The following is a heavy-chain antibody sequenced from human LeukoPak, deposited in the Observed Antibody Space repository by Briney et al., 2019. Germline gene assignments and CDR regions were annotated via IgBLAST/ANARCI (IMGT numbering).Heavy chain of an antibody. J-gene: IGHJ4*02. D-gene: IGHD2-15*01. CDR2: INQDSSEK. CDR3: VQGWRDN. Sequence: GGALRLGCVASGITFRNYWMSSVRQAPGKGLEWVANINQDSSEKYYVDSVKGRFTISRDNAKNSLYLQLNTLRPEDTAVYYCVQGWRDNWGQGTLVTVSS. CDR1: GITFRNYW. V-gene: IGHV3-7*01.